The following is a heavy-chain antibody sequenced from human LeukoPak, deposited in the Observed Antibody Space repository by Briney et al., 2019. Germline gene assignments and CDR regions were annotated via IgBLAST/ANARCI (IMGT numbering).Heavy chain of an antibody. D-gene: IGHD5-18*01. CDR1: GLTFGDYA. CDR3: TRDAKAMVLGY. CDR2: IRSKTYGGTT. V-gene: IGHV3-49*03. J-gene: IGHJ4*02. Sequence: HPGGSLRLSCLASGLTFGDYAMSWFHQAPGKGLEWVGFIRSKTYGGTTEYAASVKGRFSISRDDSKSIAYLQMDSLKTEDTAVYYCTRDAKAMVLGYWGQGTLVTVSS.